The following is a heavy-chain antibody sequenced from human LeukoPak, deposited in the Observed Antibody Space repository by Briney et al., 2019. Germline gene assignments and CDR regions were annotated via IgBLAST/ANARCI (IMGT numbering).Heavy chain of an antibody. D-gene: IGHD3-16*01. CDR1: GFTFSSYW. CDR3: AREADGGDAFDI. V-gene: IGHV3-74*01. J-gene: IGHJ3*02. CDR2: INSDGSST. Sequence: GGSLRLSCAASGFTFSSYWMHWVRQAPGKGLVWVSRINSDGSSTSYADSVKGRFTISRDNAKNTLYLQMNSLRAEDTAVYYCAREADGGDAFDIWGQGTMVTVSS.